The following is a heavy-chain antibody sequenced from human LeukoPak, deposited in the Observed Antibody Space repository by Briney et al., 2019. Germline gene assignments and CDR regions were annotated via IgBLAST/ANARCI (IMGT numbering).Heavy chain of an antibody. J-gene: IGHJ4*02. CDR3: AREWNIVVVVAAGFDY. V-gene: IGHV3-21*01. D-gene: IGHD2-15*01. CDR1: GFTFSSYS. CDR2: ISSSSSYI. Sequence: GGSLRLSCAASGFTFSSYSMNWVRQAPGKGLEWVSSISSSSSYIYYADSVKGRFTISRDNAKNSLYLQMNSLRAEDTAVYYRAREWNIVVVVAAGFDYWGQGTLVTVSS.